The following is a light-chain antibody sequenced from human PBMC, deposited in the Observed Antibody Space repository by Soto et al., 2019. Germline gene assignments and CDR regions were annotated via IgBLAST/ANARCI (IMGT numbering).Light chain of an antibody. CDR3: QQYNNWPLT. CDR2: GAS. J-gene: IGKJ1*01. V-gene: IGKV3-15*01. Sequence: EIVMTQSPATLSVSPGERATLFCWASQSVSSNLAWYQQKPGQAPRLLIYGASTRATGIPARFSGSGSGTEFTLTISSLQSEDFAVYYCQQYNNWPLTFGQGTKVEIK. CDR1: QSVSSN.